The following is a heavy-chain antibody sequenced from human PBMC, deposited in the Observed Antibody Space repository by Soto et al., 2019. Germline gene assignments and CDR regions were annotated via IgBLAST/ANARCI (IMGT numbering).Heavy chain of an antibody. V-gene: IGHV4-59*01. J-gene: IGHJ4*02. D-gene: IGHD6-19*01. CDR2: IYYSGST. CDR1: GGSISSYF. CDR3: AIGPRAGLYFDY. Sequence: QVQLQESGPGLVKPSETLSLTCTVSGGSISSYFWSWIRQPPGKGLEWIGYIYYSGSTNYNPSLKCRFTISVDTSKNQFSLKLSSVTAADTAVYYCAIGPRAGLYFDYWGQGTLVTVSS.